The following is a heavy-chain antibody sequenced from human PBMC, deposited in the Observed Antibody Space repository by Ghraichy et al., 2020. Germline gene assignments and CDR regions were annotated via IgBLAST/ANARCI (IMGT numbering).Heavy chain of an antibody. CDR3: AKVHDSGYEWFMDV. CDR1: GFTFNNFA. Sequence: GRSLRLSCAASGFTFNNFAMTWVRQAPGKGLEWVSAIIGTGGSTSYADSVKGRFTISRDNSKNTLSLQMNSLRAEDTAVYYCAKVHDSGYEWFMDVWGQGTLVTVSS. V-gene: IGHV3-23*01. CDR2: IIGTGGST. J-gene: IGHJ4*02. D-gene: IGHD5-12*01.